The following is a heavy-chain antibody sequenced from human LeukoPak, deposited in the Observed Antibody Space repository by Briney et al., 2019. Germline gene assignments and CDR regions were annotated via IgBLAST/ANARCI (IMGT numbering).Heavy chain of an antibody. D-gene: IGHD3-3*01. V-gene: IGHV3-23*01. Sequence: GGSLRLSCAASGFTFSSYAMSWVRQAPGKGLEWVSAISGSGGSTYYADSVKGRFTISRDNSKNTLYLQMNSLRAEDTAVYYCAKDPLKIFGVVIMSYGMDVWAKGPRSPSP. CDR3: AKDPLKIFGVVIMSYGMDV. CDR2: ISGSGGST. CDR1: GFTFSSYA. J-gene: IGHJ6*02.